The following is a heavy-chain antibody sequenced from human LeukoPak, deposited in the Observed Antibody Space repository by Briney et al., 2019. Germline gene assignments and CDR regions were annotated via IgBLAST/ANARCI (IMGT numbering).Heavy chain of an antibody. CDR1: GFTFSTNW. CDR3: ARAQDSNDSPDYFDY. Sequence: GGSLRLSCAASGFTFSTNWMHWVRQAPGKGLVWVSRINGDGSRTNYADSVEGRFTISRDNAKNTVYLQMNSLRAEDTAVYYCARAQDSNDSPDYFDYWGQGTLVTVSS. J-gene: IGHJ4*02. D-gene: IGHD3-3*01. V-gene: IGHV3-74*01. CDR2: INGDGSRT.